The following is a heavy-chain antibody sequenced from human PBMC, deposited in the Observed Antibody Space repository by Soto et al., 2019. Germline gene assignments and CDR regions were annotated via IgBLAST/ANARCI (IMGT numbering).Heavy chain of an antibody. CDR3: ARSHGSSTSLEIYYYYYYGMDV. J-gene: IGHJ6*02. V-gene: IGHV1-69*01. CDR1: GGTFSSYA. CDR2: IIPISGTA. D-gene: IGHD2-2*01. Sequence: QVQLVQSGAEVKKPGSSVKVSCKASGGTFSSYAISWVRQAPGQGLEWMGGIIPISGTANYAQKIQGRVTITADESTSTAYMELSSLRSEDTAVYYCARSHGSSTSLEIYYYYYYGMDVWGQGTMVTVSS.